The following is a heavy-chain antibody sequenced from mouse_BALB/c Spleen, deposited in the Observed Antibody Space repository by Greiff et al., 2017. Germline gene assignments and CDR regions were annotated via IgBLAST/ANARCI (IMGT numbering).Heavy chain of an antibody. D-gene: IGHD2-3*01. J-gene: IGHJ4*01. CDR2: ISNGGGST. CDR3: ARHDTIYDGYYRAMDY. V-gene: IGHV5-15*01. CDR1: GFTFSDYG. Sequence: EVKLQESGGGLVQPGGSRKLSCAASGFTFSDYGMAWVRQAPGKGPEWVAFISNGGGSTYYPDTVKGRFTISRDNAKNTLYLQMSSLKSEDTAMYYCARHDTIYDGYYRAMDYWGEGTSDTVSS.